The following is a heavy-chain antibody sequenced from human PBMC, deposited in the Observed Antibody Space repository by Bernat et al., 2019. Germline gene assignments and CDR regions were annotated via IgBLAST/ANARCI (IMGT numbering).Heavy chain of an antibody. V-gene: IGHV3-21*01. CDR2: ISSSSSYI. Sequence: EVQLVESGGGLAKPGGSLRLSCAASGFSFSSYSLNWVRQAPGTGLEWVSSISSSSSYIYYVDSVRGRLTVSRDNAKNSLYLQMNSQRAEDTAVYYCARGAVTTQRDDALDVWGTGTMVTVSS. D-gene: IGHD4-17*01. J-gene: IGHJ3*01. CDR1: GFSFSSYS. CDR3: ARGAVTTQRDDALDV.